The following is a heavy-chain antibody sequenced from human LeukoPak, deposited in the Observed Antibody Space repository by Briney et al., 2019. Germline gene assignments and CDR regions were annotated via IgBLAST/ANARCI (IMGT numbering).Heavy chain of an antibody. V-gene: IGHV1-2*06. CDR2: INPNNGGT. CDR1: EYTFTGYY. D-gene: IGHD1-26*01. Sequence: ASVKVSCKASEYTFTGYYMHWVRQAPGQGLEWMGRINPNNGGTNYAQKFRGRVTMTGDTSISTAYMELSSLRSDDTAVYYCTRESGSYHGNDFWGQGTLVTVSS. J-gene: IGHJ4*02. CDR3: TRESGSYHGNDF.